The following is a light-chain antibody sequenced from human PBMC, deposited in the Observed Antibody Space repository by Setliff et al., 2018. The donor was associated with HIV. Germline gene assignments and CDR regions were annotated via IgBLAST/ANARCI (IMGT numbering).Light chain of an antibody. J-gene: IGLJ1*01. CDR1: SSNIGAGYD. V-gene: IGLV1-40*01. CDR2: GDS. Sequence: QSVLTQPPSVSGAPGQRVTISCTGSSSNIGAGYDVHWYQQLPGTAPKLLINGDSNRPSGVPDRFSGSKSGTSASLAITGLQAEDESDYYCQSYDSSLSGYGFGTGTKVTVL. CDR3: QSYDSSLSGYG.